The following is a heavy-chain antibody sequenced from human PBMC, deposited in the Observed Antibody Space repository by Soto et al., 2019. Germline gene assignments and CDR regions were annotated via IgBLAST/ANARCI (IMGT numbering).Heavy chain of an antibody. CDR3: ARDFGAGAHFDH. Sequence: QVHLQQWGTGLLKPSETLSLTCAVYGGSLTDYWWTWIRQTPGKGLEWIGEINHIGESNHNPSLKSRVTISLDTPQNQFSLKLTSVTVADTAVYYCARDFGAGAHFDHWGQGRLVTVSS. D-gene: IGHD3-10*01. CDR2: INHIGES. CDR1: GGSLTDYW. V-gene: IGHV4-34*01. J-gene: IGHJ4*02.